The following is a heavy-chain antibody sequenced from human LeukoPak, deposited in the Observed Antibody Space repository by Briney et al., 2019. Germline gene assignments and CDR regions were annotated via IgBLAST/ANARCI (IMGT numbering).Heavy chain of an antibody. V-gene: IGHV4-39*07. CDR3: ARDPTRLTTVISYFDY. CDR1: GGSISSDNYY. D-gene: IGHD4-17*01. Sequence: SETLSLTCTVSGGSISSDNYYWGWIRQPPGKGLEFIGSIYHSGSTYYNPSLKSRVTISVDTSKNQFSLKLSSVTAADTAVCYCARDPTRLTTVISYFDYWGQGTLVTVSS. CDR2: IYHSGST. J-gene: IGHJ4*02.